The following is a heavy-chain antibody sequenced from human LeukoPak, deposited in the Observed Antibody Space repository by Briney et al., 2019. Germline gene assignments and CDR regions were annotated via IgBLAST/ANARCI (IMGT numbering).Heavy chain of an antibody. Sequence: GESLRLSCVASGFTFNNHNMDWVRQAPGKGLEWISYISGSGDAIFYADSMQGRFTISRDNAKNSVYLQMNSLRAEDTAVYYCARTYGSGSLDYGGQGTLVTVSS. CDR2: ISGSGDAI. V-gene: IGHV3-48*01. CDR1: GFTFNNHN. J-gene: IGHJ4*02. CDR3: ARTYGSGSLDY. D-gene: IGHD2-15*01.